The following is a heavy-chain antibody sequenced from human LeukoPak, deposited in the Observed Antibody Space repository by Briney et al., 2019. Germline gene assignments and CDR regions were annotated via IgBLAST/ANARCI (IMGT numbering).Heavy chain of an antibody. J-gene: IGHJ4*02. V-gene: IGHV1-2*02. D-gene: IGHD3-22*01. Sequence: WASVKVSCKASGYTITDYYIHWVRQAPGQGLEWMGWINPNSGGTNYARKFQGRVTMTSDTSISTAYMELSRLRSDGTALYYCTRGSYYDSSGYSGVRLFDYWGQGTPVTVPS. CDR2: INPNSGGT. CDR3: TRGSYYDSSGYSGVRLFDY. CDR1: GYTITDYY.